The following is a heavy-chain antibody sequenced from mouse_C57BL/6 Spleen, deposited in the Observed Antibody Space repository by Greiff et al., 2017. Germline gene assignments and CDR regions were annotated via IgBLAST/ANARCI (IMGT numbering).Heavy chain of an antibody. Sequence: QVQLQQPGAELVKPGASVKLSCKASGYTFTSYWMQWVKQRPGQGLEWIGEIDPSDSYTNYNQKFKGKATLTVDTSSSTAYMQLSSLTSEDSAVYYCARPRGYYFDYWGQSPTLTVSP. V-gene: IGHV1-50*01. J-gene: IGHJ2*01. CDR2: IDPSDSYT. CDR1: GYTFTSYW. CDR3: ARPRGYYFDY.